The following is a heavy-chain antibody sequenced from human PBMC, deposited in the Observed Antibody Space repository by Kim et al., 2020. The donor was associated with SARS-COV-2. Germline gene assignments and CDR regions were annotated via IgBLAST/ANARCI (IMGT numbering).Heavy chain of an antibody. J-gene: IGHJ5*02. V-gene: IGHV1-69*06. D-gene: IGHD3-10*01. CDR3: ARGGTMVRGVHNSRGELKNWFDP. Sequence: SVKVSCKASGGTFSSYAISWVRQAPGQGLEWMGGIIPIFGTANYAQKFQGRVTITADKSTSTAYMELSSLRSEDTAVYYCARGGTMVRGVHNSRGELKNWFDPWGQGTLVTVSS. CDR2: IIPIFGTA. CDR1: GGTFSSYA.